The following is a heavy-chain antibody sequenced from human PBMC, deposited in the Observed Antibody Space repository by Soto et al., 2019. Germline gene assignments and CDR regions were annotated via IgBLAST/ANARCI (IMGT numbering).Heavy chain of an antibody. CDR2: INHSGST. V-gene: IGHV4-34*01. J-gene: IGHJ6*02. CDR1: GGSFSGYY. D-gene: IGHD3-3*01. CDR3: ARGRRLDFWSGRRRAYYYYGMDV. Sequence: SETLSLTCAVYGGSFSGYYWSWIRQPPGKGLEWIGEINHSGSTNYNPSLKSRVTISVDTSKNQFSLKLSSVTAADTAVYYCARGRRLDFWSGRRRAYYYYGMDVWGQGTTVTVSS.